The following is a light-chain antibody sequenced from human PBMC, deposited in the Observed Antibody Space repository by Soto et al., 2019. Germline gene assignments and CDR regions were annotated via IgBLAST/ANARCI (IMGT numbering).Light chain of an antibody. V-gene: IGLV2-14*01. Sequence: QSALTQPASVSGSPGQSITISWTGTSSDVGGYNYVSWYQQHPGKAPKLMIYDVSNRPSGVSNRFSGSKSGNTASLTISGLQAEDEADYYCSSYTSSSPHVVFGGGTQLTVL. CDR1: SSDVGGYNY. J-gene: IGLJ2*01. CDR3: SSYTSSSPHVV. CDR2: DVS.